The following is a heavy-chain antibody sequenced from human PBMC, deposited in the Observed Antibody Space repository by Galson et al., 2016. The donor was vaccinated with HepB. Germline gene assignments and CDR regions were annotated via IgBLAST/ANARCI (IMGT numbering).Heavy chain of an antibody. Sequence: SVKVSCKASAYTFTAYYIYWVRQAPGQGLECMGWINPKTGDTNYAQKFQGRVTLTRDTSLTTAYMELSRLRSDDTAVYFCARDRVPRSTPPFYYYSAMDVWGKGTTVTVSS. D-gene: IGHD5/OR15-5a*01. CDR1: AYTFTAYY. J-gene: IGHJ6*04. V-gene: IGHV1-2*02. CDR3: ARDRVPRSTPPFYYYSAMDV. CDR2: INPKTGDT.